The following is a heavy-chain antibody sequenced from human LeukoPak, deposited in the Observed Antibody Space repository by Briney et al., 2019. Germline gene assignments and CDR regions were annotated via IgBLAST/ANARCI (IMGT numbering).Heavy chain of an antibody. V-gene: IGHV3-23*01. D-gene: IGHD6-19*01. CDR2: ISGSGGST. CDR3: AKDSSGWNYYFDY. CDR1: GFTFSSYA. Sequence: GGSLRLSCAASGFTFSSYAISWVRQAPGKGLEWVSAISGSGGSTYYADSVKGRFTISRDNSKSTLYLQMNSLRAEDTAVYYCAKDSSGWNYYFDYRGQGTLVTVSS. J-gene: IGHJ4*02.